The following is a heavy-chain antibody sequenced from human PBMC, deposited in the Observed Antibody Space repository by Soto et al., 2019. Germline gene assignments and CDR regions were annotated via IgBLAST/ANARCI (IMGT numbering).Heavy chain of an antibody. CDR3: ARGGPIAAAGTLFDY. D-gene: IGHD6-13*01. J-gene: IGHJ4*02. CDR2: INHSGST. V-gene: IGHV4-34*01. CDR1: GGSFSGYY. Sequence: SETLSLTCAVYGGSFSGYYWSWIRQPPGKGLEWIGEINHSGSTNYNPSLKSRVTISVDTSKNQFSLKLSSVTAADTAVYYCARGGPIAAAGTLFDYWGQGTLVTVSS.